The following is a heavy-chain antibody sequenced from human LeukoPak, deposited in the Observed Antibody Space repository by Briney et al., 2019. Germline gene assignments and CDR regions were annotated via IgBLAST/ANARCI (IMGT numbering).Heavy chain of an antibody. V-gene: IGHV4-59*08. CDR1: GGRISSSY. CDR2: IYHSGDT. D-gene: IGHD5-18*01. J-gene: IGHJ4*02. CDR3: ARLHDGYRYGADY. Sequence: SETLSLTCTVSGGRISSSYWSWLRQPPGKALEWIGYIYHSGDTNYNPSLKSRVTISVDTSKNQFSLNLSSVTAADTAVYYCARLHDGYRYGADYWGQGTLVTAS.